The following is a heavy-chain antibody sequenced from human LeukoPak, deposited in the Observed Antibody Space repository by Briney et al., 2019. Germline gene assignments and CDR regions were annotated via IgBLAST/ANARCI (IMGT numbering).Heavy chain of an antibody. V-gene: IGHV3-21*01. CDR3: VRGDSRDY. J-gene: IGHJ4*02. Sequence: GGFLRLSCAASGFTFSTYTMNWVRQAPGKGLEWVSSIDNSGRTMYYADSVKGRFTISRDNAKNSLYLQMNSLRAEDTAVYYCVRGDSRDYWGQGTLVTVSS. D-gene: IGHD3-22*01. CDR1: GFTFSTYT. CDR2: IDNSGRTM.